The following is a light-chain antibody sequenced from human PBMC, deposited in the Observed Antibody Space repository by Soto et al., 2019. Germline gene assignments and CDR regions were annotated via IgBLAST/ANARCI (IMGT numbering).Light chain of an antibody. CDR1: SSDIGGYNY. V-gene: IGLV2-14*03. CDR2: DVS. Sequence: QSVLTQPASVSGSPGQSITISFTGSSSDIGGYNYVSWYQQHPGKAPKLMINDVSNRPSGVSYRFSGSKSGNTASLTISGLQAEDEADYYCSSYTGDNTHVFGSGTKVTVL. J-gene: IGLJ1*01. CDR3: SSYTGDNTHV.